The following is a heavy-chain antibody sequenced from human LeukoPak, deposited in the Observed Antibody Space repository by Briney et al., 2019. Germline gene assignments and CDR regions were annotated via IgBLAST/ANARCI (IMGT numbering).Heavy chain of an antibody. CDR3: ASIVVPAAMGYYYMDV. CDR1: GGSFSGYY. J-gene: IGHJ6*03. D-gene: IGHD2-2*01. CDR2: INHSGST. V-gene: IGHV4-34*01. Sequence: SETLSLTCAVYGGSFSGYYWSWIRQPPGKGLEWIGEINHSGSTNYNPSLKSRVTISVDTSKNQFSLKLSSVTAADTAVYYCASIVVPAAMGYYYMDVWGKGTTVTVSS.